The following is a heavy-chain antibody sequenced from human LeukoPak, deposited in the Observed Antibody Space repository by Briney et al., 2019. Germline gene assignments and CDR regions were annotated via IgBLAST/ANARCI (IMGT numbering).Heavy chain of an antibody. CDR1: GGSINSGSYY. D-gene: IGHD6-13*01. Sequence: SQTLSLTCTVSGGSINSGSYYWNWIRQPAGKGLEWIGRIYTSGSTNYNPSLKSRVTISVDTSKNQFSLKLSSVTAADTVVYYRARDSGIAAAGSGFDYWGQGTLVTVSS. V-gene: IGHV4-61*02. CDR2: IYTSGST. CDR3: ARDSGIAAAGSGFDY. J-gene: IGHJ4*02.